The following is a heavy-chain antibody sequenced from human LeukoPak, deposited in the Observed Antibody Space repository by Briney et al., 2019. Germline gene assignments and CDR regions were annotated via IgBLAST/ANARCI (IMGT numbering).Heavy chain of an antibody. J-gene: IGHJ4*02. CDR2: IVPTVKIA. V-gene: IGHV1-69*04. CDR1: GDTFSSYA. D-gene: IGHD6-13*01. CDR3: ARAASSWSLIDY. Sequence: ASVKVSCKASGDTFSSYAILWVRQAPGQGLEWMGRIVPTVKIANYAQRFQGRVTITADKSTSTACMELSSLRSEDTAVYYCARAASSWSLIDYWGQGTLVTVSS.